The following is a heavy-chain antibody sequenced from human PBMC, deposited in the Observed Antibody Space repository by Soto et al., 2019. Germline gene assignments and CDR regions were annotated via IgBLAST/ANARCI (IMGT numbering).Heavy chain of an antibody. J-gene: IGHJ4*02. D-gene: IGHD2-21*02. V-gene: IGHV4-59*01. CDR2: VSYSGST. CDR1: GGSISSYY. CDR3: ARGRDACGGDCYSFFY. Sequence: PSETLSLTCTVSGGSISSYYWSWIRQPPGKGLEWIGYVSYSGSTSYNPSLKSRVTISGDTSKTQFSLKLSSVTAADTAVYYCARGRDACGGDCYSFFYWGQGMLVTAPQ.